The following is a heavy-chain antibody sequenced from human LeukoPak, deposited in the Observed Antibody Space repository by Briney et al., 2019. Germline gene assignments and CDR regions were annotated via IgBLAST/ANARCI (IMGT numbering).Heavy chain of an antibody. V-gene: IGHV1-69*05. CDR1: GGTFSSYA. D-gene: IGHD2-2*01. CDR3: ARGRVPAAMYYFDH. Sequence: ASVKVSCKASGGTFSSYAISWVRQAPGQGLEWMGGIIPIFGTANYAQKFQGRVTITTDESTSTAYMELSSLRSEDTAVYYCARGRVPAAMYYFDHWGQGTLVTVSS. J-gene: IGHJ4*02. CDR2: IIPIFGTA.